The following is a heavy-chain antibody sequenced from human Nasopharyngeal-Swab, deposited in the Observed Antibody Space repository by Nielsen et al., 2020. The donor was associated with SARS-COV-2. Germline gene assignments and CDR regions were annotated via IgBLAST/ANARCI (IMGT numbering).Heavy chain of an antibody. D-gene: IGHD5-12*01. J-gene: IGHJ3*02. CDR2: ISSYSSDI. CDR3: AREGVDSASDYSEPFDI. CDR1: GFLFSSYG. V-gene: IGHV3-21*01. Sequence: GESLKISCAASGFLFSSYGMNWVRQAPGKGLEWVSSISSYSSDINYADSLKGRFTISRDNAKSSLYLQMNSLRAEDTAVYYCAREGVDSASDYSEPFDIWGQGTMVTVSS.